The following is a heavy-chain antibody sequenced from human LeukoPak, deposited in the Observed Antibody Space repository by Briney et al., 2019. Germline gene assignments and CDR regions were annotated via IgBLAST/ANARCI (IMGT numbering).Heavy chain of an antibody. CDR2: ISDSGCTI. J-gene: IGHJ4*02. V-gene: IGHV3-11*01. Sequence: GGSLRLSCAASGFISSDYYMTWIRPTPGKGLEWLSYISDSGCTINYADSVKGRLTISRDNAKKSLFLQMNSLRAEDTAVYYCAIYYDSSGSIDHWGQGTLVTVSS. CDR3: AIYYDSSGSIDH. CDR1: GFISSDYY. D-gene: IGHD3-22*01.